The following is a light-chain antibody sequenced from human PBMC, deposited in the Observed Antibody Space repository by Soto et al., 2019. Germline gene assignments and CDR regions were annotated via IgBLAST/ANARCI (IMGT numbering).Light chain of an antibody. CDR3: GAWGDIVSGPL. CDR1: NSNVGSNT. V-gene: IGLV1-44*01. J-gene: IGLJ3*02. CDR2: SNN. Sequence: QSVMTQPPSASGPPGQTVTISCSGGNSNVGSNTIKWYQHLPGSAPKLLIFSNNKRPSGVPDRFSGSKSGTSASLTISGLQSDDEDVYYCGAWGDIVSGPLFGGGTKLTVL.